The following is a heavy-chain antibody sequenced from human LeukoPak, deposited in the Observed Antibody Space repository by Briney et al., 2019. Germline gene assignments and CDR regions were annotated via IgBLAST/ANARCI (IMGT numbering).Heavy chain of an antibody. V-gene: IGHV5-51*01. CDR3: ARLTAGDSDY. D-gene: IGHD6-13*01. CDR1: GYSITSYC. CDR2: IYPGDSYT. J-gene: IGHJ4*02. Sequence: AESLKISCKGSGYSITSYCIVWVRQMPGEGLEWMGIIYPGDSYTRYSPSFQGQITISAAKSISTAYLKWSSLEASDTDMYYCARLTAGDSDYWGQGTLVTVSS.